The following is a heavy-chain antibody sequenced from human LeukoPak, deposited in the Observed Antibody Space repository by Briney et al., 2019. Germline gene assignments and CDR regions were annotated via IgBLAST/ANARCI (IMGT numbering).Heavy chain of an antibody. J-gene: IGHJ4*02. D-gene: IGHD6-19*01. Sequence: GASVKVSCKASGYTFTSYDINWVRQATGQGLEWMGWMNPNSGNTGYAQKFQGRVTMTRNTSISTAYMELSSLRSEDTAVYYCARVHRSRQWLVLMQYCFDYWGQGTLVTVSS. V-gene: IGHV1-8*01. CDR1: GYTFTSYD. CDR3: ARVHRSRQWLVLMQYCFDY. CDR2: MNPNSGNT.